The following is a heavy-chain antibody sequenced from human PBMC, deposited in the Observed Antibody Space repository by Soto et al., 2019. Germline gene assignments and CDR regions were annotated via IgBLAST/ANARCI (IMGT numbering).Heavy chain of an antibody. CDR3: AKDGGNYGGWFDP. J-gene: IGHJ5*02. V-gene: IGHV3-30*18. Sequence: QVQLVESGGGVVQPGRSLRLSCAASGFTFSSYGMHWVRQAPGKGLEWVAVISYDGSNKYYADSVKGRFTISRDNSKNTVYLKVNSLRAGDTAVYYCAKDGGNYGGWFDPWGQGTLVTVSS. D-gene: IGHD4-4*01. CDR1: GFTFSSYG. CDR2: ISYDGSNK.